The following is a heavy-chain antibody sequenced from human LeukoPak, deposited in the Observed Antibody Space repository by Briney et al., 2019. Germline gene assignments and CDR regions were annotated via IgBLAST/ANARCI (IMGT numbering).Heavy chain of an antibody. CDR2: INTNSGAT. V-gene: IGHV1-2*02. CDR3: TRPQPGAFEI. D-gene: IGHD2-2*01. J-gene: IGHJ3*02. CDR1: GYTFTGYY. Sequence: ASMKVSCKASGYTFTGYYVHWVRQAPGQGLEWMGWINTNSGATNYAQKFQGRVTMTRDTSISTAYMELNSLRSDDTALYYCTRPQPGAFEIWGQGTMVTVSS.